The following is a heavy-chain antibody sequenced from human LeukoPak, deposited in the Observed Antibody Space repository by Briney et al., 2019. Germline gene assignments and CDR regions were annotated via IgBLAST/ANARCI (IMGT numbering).Heavy chain of an antibody. Sequence: ATVKVSCKASGYTFTGYYMHWVRQAPGQGLEWMGRINPNSGGTNYAQKFQGRVTMTRDTSISTAYMELSRMRSDDTAVYYCARDYRVAYYYYGMDVWGQGTTVTVSS. CDR1: GYTFTGYY. CDR2: INPNSGGT. CDR3: ARDYRVAYYYYGMDV. V-gene: IGHV1-2*06. J-gene: IGHJ6*02.